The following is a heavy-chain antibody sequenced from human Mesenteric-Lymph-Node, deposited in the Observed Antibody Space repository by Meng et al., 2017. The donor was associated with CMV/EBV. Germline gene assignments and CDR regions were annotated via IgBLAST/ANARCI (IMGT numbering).Heavy chain of an antibody. V-gene: IGHV1-2*02. CDR3: ARDYYGSGSYWGGTNLGFDS. Sequence: ASVKVSCKASGYTFTGFYIHWVRQAPGQGLEWIGWINPNSGDTNYAQRFQGRVTMTRDTSISTAYMELSSLRSDDTAVYYCARDYYGSGSYWGGTNLGFDSWDQGTLVTVSS. J-gene: IGHJ4*02. D-gene: IGHD3-10*01. CDR1: GYTFTGFY. CDR2: INPNSGDT.